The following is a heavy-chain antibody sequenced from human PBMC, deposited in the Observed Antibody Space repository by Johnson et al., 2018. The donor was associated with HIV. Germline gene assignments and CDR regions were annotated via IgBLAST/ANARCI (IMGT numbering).Heavy chain of an antibody. CDR2: IYSGGST. V-gene: IGHV3-66*01. CDR3: ARDPYYDFLTGPRDAFDI. D-gene: IGHD3-9*01. J-gene: IGHJ3*02. CDR1: GFTVSSNY. Sequence: VQLVESGGGLVQPGGSLRLSCAASGFTVSSNYMSWVRQAPGKRLEWVSVIYSGGSTYYADSVKGRFTISRDTSKNTLYLQMNSLRAEDTAVYYCARDPYYDFLTGPRDAFDIWGQGTMVTVSS.